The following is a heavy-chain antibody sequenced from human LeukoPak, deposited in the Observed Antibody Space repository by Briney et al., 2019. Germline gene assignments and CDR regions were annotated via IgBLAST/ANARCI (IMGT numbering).Heavy chain of an antibody. J-gene: IGHJ4*02. Sequence: SETLSLTCAVSGYSISSGYYWGWIRQPPGKGLEWIGSIYHSGSTYYNPSLKSRVTISVDTSKNQFSLRRSSVTAADTAVYYCARQYFWSGYWAYWGQGTLVTVSS. CDR2: IYHSGST. V-gene: IGHV4-38-2*01. CDR1: GYSISSGYY. D-gene: IGHD3-3*01. CDR3: ARQYFWSGYWAY.